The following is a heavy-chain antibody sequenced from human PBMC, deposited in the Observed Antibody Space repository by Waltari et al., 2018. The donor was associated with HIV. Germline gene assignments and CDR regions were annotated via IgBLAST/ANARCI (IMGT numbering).Heavy chain of an antibody. J-gene: IGHJ3*02. CDR1: GYTFTSYA. Sequence: QVQLVQSGAEVKKPGASVKVSCKASGYTFTSYAMHWVRQAPGQRLEWMGWINAGNGNTKYSQKFQGRVTITRDTSASTAYMELSSLRSEDTAVYYCARPAQRFIPDAFDIWGQGTMVTVSS. D-gene: IGHD6-25*01. V-gene: IGHV1-3*01. CDR2: INAGNGNT. CDR3: ARPAQRFIPDAFDI.